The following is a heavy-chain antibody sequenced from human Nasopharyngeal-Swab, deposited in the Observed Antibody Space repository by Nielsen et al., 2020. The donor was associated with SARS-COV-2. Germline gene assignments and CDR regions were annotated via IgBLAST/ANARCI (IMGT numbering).Heavy chain of an antibody. Sequence: SETLSLTCAVSGYSISSGYYWGWIRQPPGKGLEWIGSIYHSGSTYYNPSLKSRVTISVDTSKNQSPLKLSSVTAADTAVYYCARHAAGEYQLTYYFDYWGQGTLVTVSS. V-gene: IGHV4-38-2*01. CDR1: GYSISSGYY. J-gene: IGHJ4*02. CDR2: IYHSGST. CDR3: ARHAAGEYQLTYYFDY. D-gene: IGHD2-2*01.